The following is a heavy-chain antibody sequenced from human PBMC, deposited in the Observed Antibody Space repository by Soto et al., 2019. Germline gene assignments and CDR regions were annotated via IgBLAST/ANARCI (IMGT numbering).Heavy chain of an antibody. CDR3: ARRRTALDY. CDR1: GFSLSTSGVG. J-gene: IGHJ4*02. D-gene: IGHD2-21*02. V-gene: IGHV2-5*02. Sequence: QITLKESGPTLVKPTQTLTLTCTFSGFSLSTSGVGVGWIRQPPGKALEWLALIYWDDDKRYSPSLKSRLTISKDTSKNQVVLTMTTMDPVDTATYFCARRRTALDYWGQGTLVTVSS. CDR2: IYWDDDK.